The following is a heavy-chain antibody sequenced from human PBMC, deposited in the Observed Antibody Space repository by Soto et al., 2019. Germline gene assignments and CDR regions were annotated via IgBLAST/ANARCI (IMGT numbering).Heavy chain of an antibody. CDR2: ISAYNGNT. CDR1: GYTFTSYG. J-gene: IGHJ6*02. CDR3: AREGWEDESTIFGVVHYDYYGMDV. D-gene: IGHD3-3*01. Sequence: GASVKVSCKASGYTFTSYGISWVRQAPGQGLEWMGWISAYNGNTNYAQKLQGRVTMTTDTSTSTAYMELRSLRSDDTAVYYCAREGWEDESTIFGVVHYDYYGMDVWGQGTTVTVSS. V-gene: IGHV1-18*04.